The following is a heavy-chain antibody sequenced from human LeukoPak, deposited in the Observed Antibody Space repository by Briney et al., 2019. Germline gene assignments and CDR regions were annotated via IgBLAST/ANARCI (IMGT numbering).Heavy chain of an antibody. CDR1: GGSISSYY. CDR2: IYTSGST. V-gene: IGHV4-4*09. CDR3: ARHYAWGHTYYDFWSGYHDSGFDP. J-gene: IGHJ5*02. D-gene: IGHD3-3*01. Sequence: SETLSLTCTVSGGSISSYYWSWIRQPPGKGLEWIGYIYTSGSTHYNPSLKSRVTISVDTSKTQSSQKLISVTAADTAVYYCARHYAWGHTYYDFWSGYHDSGFDPWGQGTLVTVSS.